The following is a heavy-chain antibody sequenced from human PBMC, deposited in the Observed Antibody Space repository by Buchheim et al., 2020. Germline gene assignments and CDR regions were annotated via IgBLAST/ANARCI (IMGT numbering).Heavy chain of an antibody. V-gene: IGHV5-10-1*03. CDR1: GYSFTSYW. D-gene: IGHD6-19*01. CDR3: ARQVAVAGWFDP. Sequence: EVQLVQSGAEVKKPGESLRISCKGSGYSFTSYWISWVRQMPGKGLEWMGRIDPTDSYIDYSPSFQGHVTVSADKSIGTAYLQWISLEASDTAIYYCARQVAVAGWFDPWGQGTL. J-gene: IGHJ5*02. CDR2: IDPTDSYI.